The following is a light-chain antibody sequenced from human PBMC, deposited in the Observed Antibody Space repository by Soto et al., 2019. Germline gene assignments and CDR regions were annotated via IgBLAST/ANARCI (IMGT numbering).Light chain of an antibody. V-gene: IGKV3-20*01. J-gene: IGKJ5*01. CDR2: SAS. Sequence: VLTQSPDTLSVSPGDRATLSCRASQTVGNSLAWYQQKPGQAPSLLLHSASTRATGVPVRFSGSGFGTEFTLTISRLEPEDFGVYYCQQHGRSPITFGQGTRLEIK. CDR3: QQHGRSPIT. CDR1: QTVGNS.